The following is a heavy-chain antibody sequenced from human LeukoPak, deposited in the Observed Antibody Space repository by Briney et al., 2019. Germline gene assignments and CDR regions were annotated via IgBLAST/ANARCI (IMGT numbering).Heavy chain of an antibody. CDR1: GGSISSGGYY. CDR2: IYYSGST. Sequence: SETLSLTCTVSGGSISSGGYYWSWIRQHPGKGLEWIGYIYYSGSTFYNPSLKSRVTISVDTSKNQFSLKLSSVTAADTAVYYCARDFRGAGPFDYWGQGTLVTVSS. CDR3: ARDFRGAGPFDY. J-gene: IGHJ4*02. V-gene: IGHV4-31*03. D-gene: IGHD3-10*01.